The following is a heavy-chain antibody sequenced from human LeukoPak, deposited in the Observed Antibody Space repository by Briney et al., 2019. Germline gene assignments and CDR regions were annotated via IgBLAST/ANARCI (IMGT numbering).Heavy chain of an antibody. CDR2: IIPIFGTA. D-gene: IGHD3-22*01. CDR3: AREGDYYDSSGYWHWFDP. CDR1: GGTFSSYA. J-gene: IGHJ5*02. V-gene: IGHV1-69*06. Sequence: GASVKVSCKASGGTFSSYAISWVRQAPVQGLEWMGRIIPIFGTANYAQKFQGRVTITADKSTSTAYMELSSLRSEDTAVYYCAREGDYYDSSGYWHWFDPWGQGTLVTVSS.